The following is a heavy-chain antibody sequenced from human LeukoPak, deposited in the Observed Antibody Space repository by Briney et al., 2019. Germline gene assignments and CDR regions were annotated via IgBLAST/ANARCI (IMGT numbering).Heavy chain of an antibody. CDR3: ARWYYTGSGYYYDF. CDR2: INHSGTT. V-gene: IGHV4-4*02. D-gene: IGHD3-22*01. CDR1: SGSITSSNY. Sequence: SETLSLTCAVSSGSITSSNYWSWVRQPPGKGLEWIGEINHSGTTNYNPSLRSRVTISVDKSKNQFSLKLSSVTAADTAFYYCARWYYTGSGYYYDFWGQGTLATVSS. J-gene: IGHJ4*02.